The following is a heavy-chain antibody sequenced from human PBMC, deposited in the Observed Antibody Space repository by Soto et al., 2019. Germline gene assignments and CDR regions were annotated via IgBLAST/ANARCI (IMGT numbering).Heavy chain of an antibody. CDR1: GGSVSTEVHY. J-gene: IGHJ2*01. CDR3: ARGYYSSWYWFDR. V-gene: IGHV4-61*08. CDR2: IYYSGST. Sequence: QVQLQESGPGLVKHSETLSLTCTVSVSGGSVSTEVHYWSWIRQPPGKGLEWIGYIYYSGSTNYNPSLKSRVTISVDTSKNQFSLKLTSVTAADTAVYYCARGYYSSWYWFDRWGRGTLVTVSS. D-gene: IGHD6-13*01.